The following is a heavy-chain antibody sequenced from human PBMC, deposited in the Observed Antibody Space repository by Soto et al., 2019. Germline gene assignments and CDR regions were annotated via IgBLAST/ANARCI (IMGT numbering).Heavy chain of an antibody. J-gene: IGHJ5*02. V-gene: IGHV4-30-2*01. CDR3: ARVPGP. CDR1: GGSISSGGDS. Sequence: SETLSLTCAVSGGSISSGGDSWSWIRQPPGKGLEWTGYIYHSGSTYYNPSLKSRVTISVDRSKNQFSLKLSSVTAADTAVYYCARVPGPWGQGTQVTSPQ. CDR2: IYHSGST.